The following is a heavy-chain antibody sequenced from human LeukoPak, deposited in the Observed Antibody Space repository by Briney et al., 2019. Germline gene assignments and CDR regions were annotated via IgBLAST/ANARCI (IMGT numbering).Heavy chain of an antibody. J-gene: IGHJ4*02. D-gene: IGHD1-26*01. V-gene: IGHV3-53*01. CDR2: THSADTT. Sequence: GGSLRLSCAASGFTFSSYWMSWVRQAPGKGLEWVTVTHSADTTYYADSVKGRFNVSRDSSKNTLYLQMNSLRAEDTAVYYCARGGTYYDYWGQGTLVTVST. CDR1: GFTFSSYW. CDR3: ARGGTYYDY.